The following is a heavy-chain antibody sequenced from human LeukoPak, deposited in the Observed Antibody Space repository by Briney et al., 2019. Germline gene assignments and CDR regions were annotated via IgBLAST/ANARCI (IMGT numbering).Heavy chain of an antibody. V-gene: IGHV3-23*01. CDR2: ISGSGGTT. Sequence: GGSLRLSCAASGFTFSSYAMSWVRQAPGKGLEWVSAISGSGGTTSYADSVKGRFTTSRDNSKNPLYLQMNSLRAEDTAVYYCPSTYYYYGMDVWGQGTTVTVSS. CDR3: PSTYYYYGMDV. J-gene: IGHJ6*02. CDR1: GFTFSSYA.